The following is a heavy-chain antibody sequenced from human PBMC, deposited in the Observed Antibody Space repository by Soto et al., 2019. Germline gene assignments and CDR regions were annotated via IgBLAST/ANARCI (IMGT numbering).Heavy chain of an antibody. CDR2: ISSSSSTI. CDR1: GFTFSSYS. Sequence: GGSLRLSCAASGFTFSSYSMNWVRQAPGKGLEWVSYISSSSSTIYYADSVKGRFTISRDNAKNSLYLQMNSLRDEDTAVYYCASHSPQYYYDSSGLGYWGQGTLVTVSS. J-gene: IGHJ4*02. D-gene: IGHD3-22*01. V-gene: IGHV3-48*02. CDR3: ASHSPQYYYDSSGLGY.